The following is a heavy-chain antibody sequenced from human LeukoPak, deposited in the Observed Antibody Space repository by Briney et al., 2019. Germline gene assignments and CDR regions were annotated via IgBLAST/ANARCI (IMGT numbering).Heavy chain of an antibody. D-gene: IGHD3-22*01. CDR2: ISHDGNSL. V-gene: IGHV3-30*14. J-gene: IGHJ4*02. CDR3: AGEAYSSGRAGTFDY. Sequence: PGGSLRLSCVGSGITFSNTILHWVRQAPGRGLEWVSAISHDGNSLHYGDSVRGRFTISRDNSKNTVYLHLNSLRVEDTALYRCAGEAYSSGRAGTFDYWGQGTLVTVSS. CDR1: GITFSNTI.